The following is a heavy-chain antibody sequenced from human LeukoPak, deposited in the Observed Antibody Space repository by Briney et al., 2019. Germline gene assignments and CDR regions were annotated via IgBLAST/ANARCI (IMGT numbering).Heavy chain of an antibody. CDR3: ARVRAAAGIDY. V-gene: IGHV4-59*01. J-gene: IGHJ4*02. Sequence: PSETLSLTCTVSGGSISSYYWSWIRQPPGKGLEWIGYIYYSGSTNYNPSLKSRVTISVDTSKNQFSLKLSSVTAADTAVYYCARVRAAAGIDYWGQGTPVTVSS. CDR2: IYYSGST. CDR1: GGSISSYY. D-gene: IGHD6-13*01.